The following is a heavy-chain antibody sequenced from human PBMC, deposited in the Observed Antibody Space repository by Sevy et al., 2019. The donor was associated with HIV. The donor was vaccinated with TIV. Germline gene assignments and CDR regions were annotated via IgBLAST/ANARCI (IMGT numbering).Heavy chain of an antibody. D-gene: IGHD2-2*01. Sequence: GGSLRLSCAASGFSFSSYWMSWVRQAPGKGLEWVANIKRDGSEKYYVDSVRGRFTISRDNAKNSLYLQMNSLRAEDTALYYCARDCSSSTCLWGMDVWGQWTTVTVSS. V-gene: IGHV3-7*03. J-gene: IGHJ6*02. CDR3: ARDCSSSTCLWGMDV. CDR2: IKRDGSEK. CDR1: GFSFSSYW.